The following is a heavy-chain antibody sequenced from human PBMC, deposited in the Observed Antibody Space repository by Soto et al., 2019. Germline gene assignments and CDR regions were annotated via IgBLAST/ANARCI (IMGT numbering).Heavy chain of an antibody. CDR1: GYTFTSYG. Sequence: GASVKVSCKASGYTFTSYGISWVRQAPGQGLEWMGWISAYNGNTNYAQKLQGRVTMTTDTSTSTAYMELRSLRSDDTAVYYCARVVKRVVPAAMEAFDIWGQATMVTLSS. CDR3: ARVVKRVVPAAMEAFDI. CDR2: ISAYNGNT. D-gene: IGHD2-2*01. J-gene: IGHJ3*02. V-gene: IGHV1-18*01.